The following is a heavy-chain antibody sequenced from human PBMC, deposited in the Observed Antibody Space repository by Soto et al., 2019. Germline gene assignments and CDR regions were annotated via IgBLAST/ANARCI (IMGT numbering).Heavy chain of an antibody. J-gene: IGHJ4*02. CDR1: GGSISSGGYS. CDR3: AREDGYGDYYFDY. D-gene: IGHD4-17*01. Sequence: SETLSLTCAVSGGSISSGGYSWSWIWQPPGKGLEWIGYIYPSGSTYYNPSLKSRVTISVDRSKNQFSLKLSSVTAADTAVYYCAREDGYGDYYFDYWGQGTLVTVSS. CDR2: IYPSGST. V-gene: IGHV4-30-2*01.